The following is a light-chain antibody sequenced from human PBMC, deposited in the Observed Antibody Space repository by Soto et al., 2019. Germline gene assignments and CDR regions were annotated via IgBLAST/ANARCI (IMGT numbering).Light chain of an antibody. CDR1: QSVNSN. CDR3: HQYGKWPPET. CDR2: GAS. Sequence: ETVVMQSPATLSVSPGGRGTLSCMASQSVNSNLAWYQQKLCQAPRVLIYGASTRATGIPDSFSGSGSGTEFILTISSLQSEDFAVQYCHQYGKWPPETFGPGTKVDIK. J-gene: IGKJ3*01. V-gene: IGKV3-15*01.